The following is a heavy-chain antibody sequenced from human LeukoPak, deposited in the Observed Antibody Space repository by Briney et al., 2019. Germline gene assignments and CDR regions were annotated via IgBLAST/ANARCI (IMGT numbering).Heavy chain of an antibody. Sequence: GGSLRLSCAASGFTFSSYAMSWVRQAPGKGLEWVSAISGSGGSTYYADSVKGRFTISRDISKNTLYLQMNSLRAEDTAVYYCARDQGYYYYGMDVWGQGTTVTVSS. CDR2: ISGSGGST. V-gene: IGHV3-23*01. CDR1: GFTFSSYA. CDR3: ARDQGYYYYGMDV. J-gene: IGHJ6*02.